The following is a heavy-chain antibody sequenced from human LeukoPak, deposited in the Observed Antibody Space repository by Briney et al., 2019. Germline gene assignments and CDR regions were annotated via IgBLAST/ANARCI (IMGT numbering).Heavy chain of an antibody. D-gene: IGHD3-3*01. J-gene: IGHJ4*02. Sequence: PGGSLRLSCAASGFTVSSNYMSWVRQAPGKGLEWVSVIYSGGSTYYADSVKGRFTISRDNSKNTLYLQMNSLRAEDTAVYYCARDTISGQFDYWGQGTLVTVSS. CDR3: ARDTISGQFDY. CDR1: GFTVSSNY. V-gene: IGHV3-66*02. CDR2: IYSGGST.